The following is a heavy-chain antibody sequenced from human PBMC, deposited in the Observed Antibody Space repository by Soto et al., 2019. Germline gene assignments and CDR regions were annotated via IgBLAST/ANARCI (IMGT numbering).Heavy chain of an antibody. Sequence: QVQLVQSGAEVKKPGSSVKVSCKASGGTFSSYAISWVRQAPGQGLEWMGGIIPIFGTANYAQKFQGRVTITADEAPSTAYMELSSLRSEDTAVYYCAREGASGSHIGYWGQGTLVTVSS. V-gene: IGHV1-69*01. CDR2: IIPIFGTA. D-gene: IGHD3-22*01. J-gene: IGHJ4*02. CDR3: AREGASGSHIGY. CDR1: GGTFSSYA.